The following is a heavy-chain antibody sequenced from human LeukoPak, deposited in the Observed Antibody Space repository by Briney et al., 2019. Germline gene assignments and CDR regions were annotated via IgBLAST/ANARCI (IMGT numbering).Heavy chain of an antibody. Sequence: GGSLRLSCAASGFTVSSNYMSWVRQAPGKGLEWVSVIYSGGSTYYADSVKGRFTISRDNSKNTLYLQMNSLRAEDTAVYYCAREGSSGYYYVGLDYWGQGTLVTVSS. D-gene: IGHD3-22*01. CDR1: GFTVSSNY. CDR2: IYSGGST. V-gene: IGHV3-53*01. J-gene: IGHJ4*02. CDR3: AREGSSGYYYVGLDY.